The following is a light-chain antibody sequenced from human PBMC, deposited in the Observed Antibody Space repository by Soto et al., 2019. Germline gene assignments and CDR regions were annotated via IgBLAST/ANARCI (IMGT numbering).Light chain of an antibody. CDR2: GAS. J-gene: IGKJ3*01. CDR1: QSVSSSY. V-gene: IGKV3-20*01. CDR3: QQYGSSPRFT. Sequence: EIVLTQSPGTLSLSPGERATLSCRASQSVSSSYLAWYQQKPGQAPRLLIYGASSRATGIPDRFSGSGSGTDFHLPISRLEPEDFAVYYCQQYGSSPRFTFGPGTKVDIK.